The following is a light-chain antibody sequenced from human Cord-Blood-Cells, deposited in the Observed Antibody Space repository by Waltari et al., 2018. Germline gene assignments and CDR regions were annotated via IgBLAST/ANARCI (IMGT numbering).Light chain of an antibody. CDR2: DAS. CDR1: QDISNY. V-gene: IGKV1-33*01. J-gene: IGKJ5*01. CDR3: QQYDNLPIT. Sequence: DIQMTQSPSSLSASVRDRVTITCQASQDISNYLNWYQQKPGKAPKLRIYDASNLETGVPSRFSGSGSGTDFTFTISSLQPEDIATYYCQQYDNLPITFGQGTRLEIK.